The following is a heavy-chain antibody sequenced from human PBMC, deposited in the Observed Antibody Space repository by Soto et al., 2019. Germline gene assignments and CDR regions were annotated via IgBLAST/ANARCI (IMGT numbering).Heavy chain of an antibody. CDR3: ARGYYDYVWGSPSPWFDP. J-gene: IGHJ5*02. CDR1: GGSISSGGYS. CDR2: IYHSGST. D-gene: IGHD3-16*01. V-gene: IGHV4-30-2*01. Sequence: KPSETLSLTCAVSGGSISSGGYSWSWIRQPPGKGLEWIGYIYHSGSTYYNPSLKSRVTISVDRSKNQFSLKLSSVTAADTAVYYCARGYYDYVWGSPSPWFDPWGQGTLVTVSS.